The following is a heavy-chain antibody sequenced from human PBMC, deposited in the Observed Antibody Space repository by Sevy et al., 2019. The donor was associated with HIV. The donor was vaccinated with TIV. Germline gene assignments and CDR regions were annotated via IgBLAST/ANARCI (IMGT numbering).Heavy chain of an antibody. Sequence: ASVKVSCKASGYTFTGYYMHWVRQAPGQGLEWMGRINPNSGGTNYAQKFQGRVTMTRDTSISTAYMELSRLSSDDTAVYYCARDEATYYDFWSGSVSSRYYYYGMDVWGQGTTVTVSS. CDR1: GYTFTGYY. CDR3: ARDEATYYDFWSGSVSSRYYYYGMDV. J-gene: IGHJ6*02. D-gene: IGHD3-3*01. V-gene: IGHV1-2*06. CDR2: INPNSGGT.